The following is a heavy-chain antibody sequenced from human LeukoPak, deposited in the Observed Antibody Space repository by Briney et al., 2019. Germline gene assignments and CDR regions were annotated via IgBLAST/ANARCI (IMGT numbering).Heavy chain of an antibody. J-gene: IGHJ5*02. D-gene: IGHD3-10*01. CDR1: GFTFSSYS. V-gene: IGHV3-21*01. Sequence: PGGSLRLSCAASGFTFSSYSMNWVRQAPGKGLEWVSSISSSSSYIYYADSVKGRFTISRDNAKNSLYLQMNSLRAEDTAVYYCASTMVRGVRTRMNWFAPWGQGTLVTVSS. CDR3: ASTMVRGVRTRMNWFAP. CDR2: ISSSSSYI.